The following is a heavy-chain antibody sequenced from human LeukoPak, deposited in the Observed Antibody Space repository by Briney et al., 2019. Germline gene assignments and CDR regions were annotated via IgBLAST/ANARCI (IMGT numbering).Heavy chain of an antibody. V-gene: IGHV3-33*01. CDR2: IWYDGSNK. Sequence: PGRSLRLSCAASGFTFSSYGMHWVRQAPGKGLEWVAVIWYDGSNKYYADSVKGRFTISRDNSKNTLYLQMNSLRAEDTAVYYCARDREVNSYGCFDYWGQGTLVTVSS. CDR1: GFTFSSYG. D-gene: IGHD5-18*01. CDR3: ARDREVNSYGCFDY. J-gene: IGHJ4*02.